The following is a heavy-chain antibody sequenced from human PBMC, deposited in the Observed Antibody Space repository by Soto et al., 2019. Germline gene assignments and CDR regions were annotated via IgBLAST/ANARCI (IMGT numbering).Heavy chain of an antibody. D-gene: IGHD3-3*02. J-gene: IGHJ5*02. CDR1: GASVSTGAYY. V-gene: IGHV4-31*03. Sequence: SETLSLTCTVSGASVSTGAYYWGWVRQRPGKGLEWVGYIYDSGYTYYNTSLKSRLTISLVRSNNQFSLGLTSVAAAATAVYYCGRAQRHTAFVYPCFDPWGQGTLVTVSS. CDR3: GRAQRHTAFVYPCFDP. CDR2: IYDSGYT.